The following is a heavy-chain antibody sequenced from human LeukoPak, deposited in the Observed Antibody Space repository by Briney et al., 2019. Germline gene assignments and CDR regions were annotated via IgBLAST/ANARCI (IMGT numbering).Heavy chain of an antibody. V-gene: IGHV4-39*07. J-gene: IGHJ6*02. CDR1: GGSINSSNYY. Sequence: SETLSLTCTVSGGSINSSNYYWGWIRQPPGKGLEWIGSIYYTGSTYYKPSLKSRVTISVDKSKNQFSLKLSSVTAADTAVYYWASMGGYSYYGMDVWGQGTTVTVSS. CDR2: IYYTGST. CDR3: ASMGGYSYYGMDV. D-gene: IGHD5-12*01.